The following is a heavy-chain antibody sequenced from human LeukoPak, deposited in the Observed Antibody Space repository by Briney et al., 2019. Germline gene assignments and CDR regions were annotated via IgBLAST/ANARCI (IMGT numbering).Heavy chain of an antibody. V-gene: IGHV3-7*01. J-gene: IGHJ4*02. CDR2: IKQDGSVE. CDR3: ARDRGGGYFDY. CDR1: GFSFGSYW. D-gene: IGHD3-10*01. Sequence: GGSLRLSCAASGFSFGSYWMSWLRQAPGKGLEWVANIKQDGSVEYYVDSVKGRFTISRDNVKNSLCLQMNSLGDEDTAVYYCARDRGGGYFDYWGQGTLVTVPS.